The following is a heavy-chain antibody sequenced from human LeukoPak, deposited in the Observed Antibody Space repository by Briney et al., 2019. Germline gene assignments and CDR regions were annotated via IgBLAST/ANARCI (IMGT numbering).Heavy chain of an antibody. Sequence: SETLSLTCTVSGGSSSSSRYYWGWIRQPPGKGLEWIGSIYYSGSTYYNPSLKSRVTISVDTSKNQFSLKLSSVTAADTAVYYCARHPYQLLWLSWFDPWGQGTLDTVSS. V-gene: IGHV4-39*01. CDR1: GGSSSSSRYY. J-gene: IGHJ5*02. CDR3: ARHPYQLLWLSWFDP. D-gene: IGHD2-2*01. CDR2: IYYSGST.